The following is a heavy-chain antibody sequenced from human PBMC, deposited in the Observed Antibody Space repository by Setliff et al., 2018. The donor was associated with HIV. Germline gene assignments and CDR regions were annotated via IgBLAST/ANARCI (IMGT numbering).Heavy chain of an antibody. D-gene: IGHD4-17*01. CDR3: ARGLYGDYGGDLNWLDP. Sequence: ASVKVSCKASGGTFGRFGISWVRQAPGQGLEWMGWINANSGSPTYAQAFTGRFLFSVDTVVATAYLQINNLKTEDTAVYYCARGLYGDYGGDLNWLDPWGHGTRVTVSS. CDR2: INANSGSP. CDR1: GGTFGRFG. J-gene: IGHJ5*02. V-gene: IGHV7-4-1*02.